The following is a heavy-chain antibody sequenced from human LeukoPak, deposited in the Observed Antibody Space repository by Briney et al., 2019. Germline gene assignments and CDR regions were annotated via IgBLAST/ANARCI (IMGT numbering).Heavy chain of an antibody. J-gene: IGHJ5*02. Sequence: QPGGSRRFSVPALGFTSISNYRTWFRQVPGKGLNWSSVIYSGGSTYYADSVKGRFTISRDNSKNTLYLQMNSLRAEDTAVYYCARTSSSSWENWFDPWGQGTLVTVSS. V-gene: IGHV3-53*01. D-gene: IGHD6-13*01. CDR1: GFTSISNY. CDR2: IYSGGST. CDR3: ARTSSSSWENWFDP.